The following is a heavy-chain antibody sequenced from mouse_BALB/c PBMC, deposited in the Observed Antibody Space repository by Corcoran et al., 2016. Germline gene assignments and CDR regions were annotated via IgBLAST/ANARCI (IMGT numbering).Heavy chain of an antibody. CDR3: ARFITTAGYAMDY. D-gene: IGHD1-2*01. Sequence: QIQLVQSGPELKKPGETVKISCKASGYTFTNYGMNWVKQAPGKGLKWMGWINTYTGEPTYADDFKGRFAFSLETSASPAYLQINNLKNEDTATYFGARFITTAGYAMDYWGQGTSVTVSS. CDR1: GYTFTNYG. J-gene: IGHJ4*01. V-gene: IGHV9-3-1*01. CDR2: INTYTGEP.